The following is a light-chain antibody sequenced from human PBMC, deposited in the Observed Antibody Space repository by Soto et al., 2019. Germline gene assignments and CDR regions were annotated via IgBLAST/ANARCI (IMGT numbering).Light chain of an antibody. Sequence: EIVLTQSPGTLSLSPGERATLSCRASQSVSSSYLAWYQQKPGQAPRLLIYGASSRATGIPDRFSGSGSGTDFTLTISRLEPEDFEVYYCQQYHSPPQTFGQGTKVDIK. CDR3: QQYHSPPQT. CDR1: QSVSSSY. CDR2: GAS. V-gene: IGKV3-20*01. J-gene: IGKJ2*01.